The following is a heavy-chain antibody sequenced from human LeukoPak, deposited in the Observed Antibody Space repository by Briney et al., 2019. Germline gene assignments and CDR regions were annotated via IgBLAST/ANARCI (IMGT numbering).Heavy chain of an antibody. J-gene: IGHJ6*03. D-gene: IGHD4-17*01. V-gene: IGHV1-8*01. CDR2: MNPNSGNT. CDR1: GYTFTSYD. Sequence: ASVKVSCKASGYTFTSYDINWVRQATGQGLEWMGWMNPNSGNTGYAQKFQGRVTMTRNTSISTAYMELSSLRSEDTAVYYCAIPPPGTAEDYGDYLKQGYYMDVWGKGTTVTVSS. CDR3: AIPPPGTAEDYGDYLKQGYYMDV.